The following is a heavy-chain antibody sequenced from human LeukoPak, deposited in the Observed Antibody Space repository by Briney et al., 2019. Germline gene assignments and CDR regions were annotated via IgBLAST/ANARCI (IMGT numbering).Heavy chain of an antibody. CDR2: IYSGGST. D-gene: IGHD6-13*01. Sequence: GGSLRLSCAASGFTVSSNYMNWVRQAPGKGLDWVSIIYSGGSTYYADSVKGRFTISRDISKNTLHLQMNSLRAEDTAVYYCARDPVIPTAASNWYFDLWGRGTLVTVSS. CDR1: GFTVSSNY. CDR3: ARDPVIPTAASNWYFDL. J-gene: IGHJ2*01. V-gene: IGHV3-53*01.